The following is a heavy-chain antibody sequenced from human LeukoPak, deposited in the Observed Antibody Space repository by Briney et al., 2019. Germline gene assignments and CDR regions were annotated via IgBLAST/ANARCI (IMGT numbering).Heavy chain of an antibody. Sequence: GGSLRLSCAASGFTLSSYWMHWVSQAPGKGLVWVSRIIRDGSSINYADSVKGRFTISRDDAKNTLYLQMNSLRAEDTAVYYCARGYCSGGSCYYYYGMDVWGKGTTVTVSS. J-gene: IGHJ6*04. CDR1: GFTLSSYW. D-gene: IGHD2-15*01. V-gene: IGHV3-74*01. CDR3: ARGYCSGGSCYYYYGMDV. CDR2: IIRDGSSI.